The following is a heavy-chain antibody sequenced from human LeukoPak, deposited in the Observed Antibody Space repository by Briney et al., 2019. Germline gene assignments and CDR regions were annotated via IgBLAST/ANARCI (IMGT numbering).Heavy chain of an antibody. Sequence: PGGSLRLSCGASGFSFSSYGIHWVRQAPGKGLEWVAFIRYDGSNKNYGDSVKGRFTISRDNSKNTLYLQMNSLRGEDTAVYYCARDNSVGDNAWWFDPWGQGTLVTVSS. V-gene: IGHV3-30*02. CDR2: IRYDGSNK. CDR1: GFSFSSYG. D-gene: IGHD1-26*01. J-gene: IGHJ5*02. CDR3: ARDNSVGDNAWWFDP.